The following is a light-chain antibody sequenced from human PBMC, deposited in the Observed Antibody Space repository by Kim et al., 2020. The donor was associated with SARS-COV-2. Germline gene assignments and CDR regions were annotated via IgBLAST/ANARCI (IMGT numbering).Light chain of an antibody. CDR2: DVD. Sequence: QSALTQPASVSGSPGQLITISCTGTSSDIGTYNYVSWYQQHPGKAPKLMIYDVDNRPSGVSDRFSGSKSGNTASLTISGLQAEDEADYYCSSYTGSSTLYVFGTGTKVTVL. V-gene: IGLV2-14*03. J-gene: IGLJ1*01. CDR3: SSYTGSSTLYV. CDR1: SSDIGTYNY.